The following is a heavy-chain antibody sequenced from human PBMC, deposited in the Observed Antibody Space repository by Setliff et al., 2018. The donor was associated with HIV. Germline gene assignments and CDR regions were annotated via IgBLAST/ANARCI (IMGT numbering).Heavy chain of an antibody. J-gene: IGHJ1*01. D-gene: IGHD4-17*01. V-gene: IGHV5-51*01. CDR1: RYSFTSYW. CDR2: IYPDDSDT. Sequence: PGESLKISCQGLRYSFTSYWIAWVRQMSGKGLEWMGIIYPDDSDTRYSPSFQGQVTISADKSISTAYLQWSSLQASDTAMYYCATSDYGGNSGHFQHWGQGTLVTVSS. CDR3: ATSDYGGNSGHFQH.